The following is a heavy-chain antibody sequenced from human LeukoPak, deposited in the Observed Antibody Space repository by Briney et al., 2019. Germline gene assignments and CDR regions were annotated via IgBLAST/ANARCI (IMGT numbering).Heavy chain of an antibody. V-gene: IGHV1-18*01. J-gene: IGHJ3*02. CDR2: ISAYNGNT. CDR3: ARDRWRGSSWYAKAFDI. D-gene: IGHD6-13*01. CDR1: GYAFTSYG. Sequence: ASVKVSCKASGYAFTSYGISCVRQAPGQGLEWMGWISAYNGNTNYAQKLQGRVTMTTDTSTSTAYMELRSLRSDDTAVYYCARDRWRGSSWYAKAFDIWGQGTMVTVSS.